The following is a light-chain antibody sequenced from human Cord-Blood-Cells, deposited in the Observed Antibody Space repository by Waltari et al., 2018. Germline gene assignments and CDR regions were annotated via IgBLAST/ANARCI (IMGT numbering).Light chain of an antibody. J-gene: IGKJ3*01. CDR2: AAS. CDR3: QQSYSTLLFT. CDR1: QSISSY. Sequence: DIQMTQSPSPLSASVGARVTITCRASQSISSYLNWYQQKPGKAPKLLIYAASSLQSGVPSRFSGSGSGTDFTLTISSLQPEDFATYYCQQSYSTLLFTFGPGTKVDIK. V-gene: IGKV1-39*01.